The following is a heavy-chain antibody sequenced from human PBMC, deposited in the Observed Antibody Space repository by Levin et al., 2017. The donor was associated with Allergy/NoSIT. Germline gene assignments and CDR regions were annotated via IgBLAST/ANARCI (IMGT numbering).Heavy chain of an antibody. CDR2: IYPGDSDT. CDR3: ARGDVLRYFDWLFPGSWFDP. CDR1: GYSFTSYW. D-gene: IGHD3-9*01. J-gene: IGHJ5*02. Sequence: GESLKISCKGSGYSFTSYWIGWVRQMPGKGLEWMGIIYPGDSDTRYSPSFQGQVTISADKSISTAYLQWSSLKASDTAMYYCARGDVLRYFDWLFPGSWFDPWGQGTLVTVSS. V-gene: IGHV5-51*01.